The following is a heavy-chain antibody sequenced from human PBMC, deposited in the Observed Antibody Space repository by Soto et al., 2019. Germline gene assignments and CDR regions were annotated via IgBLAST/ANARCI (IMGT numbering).Heavy chain of an antibody. V-gene: IGHV1-46*03. Sequence: ASVKVSCKASGYTFTSYYMHWVRQAPGQGLEWMGIINPSGGSTSYAQKFQGRVTMTRDTSTSTVYMELSSLRSEDTAVYSCAREGYCTNGVCQNWFDPWGQGTLVTVSS. CDR3: AREGYCTNGVCQNWFDP. CDR2: INPSGGST. J-gene: IGHJ5*02. D-gene: IGHD2-8*01. CDR1: GYTFTSYY.